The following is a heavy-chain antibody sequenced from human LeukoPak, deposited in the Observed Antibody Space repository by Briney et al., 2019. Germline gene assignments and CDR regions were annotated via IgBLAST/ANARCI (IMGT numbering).Heavy chain of an antibody. V-gene: IGHV4-38-2*02. J-gene: IGHJ5*01. CDR1: GHSITTGFF. CDR3: VTDVLLCGGNICNFFDP. Sequence: PSETLSLTCSVSGHSITTGFFWAWIRQSPGKGLEWIASVSHSGTTYYNPPLKSRVTISLDTSRNQLSLKLSSVTAADTAVYYCVTDVLLCGGNICNFFDPWGQGTLVTVSS. CDR2: VSHSGTT. D-gene: IGHD2-15*01.